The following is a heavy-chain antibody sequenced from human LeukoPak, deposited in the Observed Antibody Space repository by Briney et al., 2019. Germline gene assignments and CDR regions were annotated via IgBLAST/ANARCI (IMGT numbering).Heavy chain of an antibody. J-gene: IGHJ6*03. CDR3: ARGVTARGFYYYMDV. D-gene: IGHD2-21*02. V-gene: IGHV1-2*02. CDR1: GYTFTGYY. Sequence: ASVKVSCKASGYTFTGYYMHWLRQAPGQGLEWMGWINPNSGGTNYAQNFQGRVTMTRDTSISTAYMEVNRLTSDDTAVYYCARGVTARGFYYYMDVWGKGTTVTISS. CDR2: INPNSGGT.